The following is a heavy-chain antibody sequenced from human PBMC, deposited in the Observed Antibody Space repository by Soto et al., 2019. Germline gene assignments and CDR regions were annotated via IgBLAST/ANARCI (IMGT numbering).Heavy chain of an antibody. V-gene: IGHV3-23*01. J-gene: IGHJ4*02. CDR2: ISGSGGST. CDR3: AKTGLWGPSIAAAGTGIGRVYLVDD. D-gene: IGHD6-13*01. Sequence: SLRISCGASRFPFIRYSMSRVRKAPGKGLEWVSAISGSGGSTYYADSVKGRFTISRDNSKNTLYLQMNSLRAEDTAVYYCAKTGLWGPSIAAAGTGIGRVYLVDDWGKGTLVTISS. CDR1: RFPFIRYS.